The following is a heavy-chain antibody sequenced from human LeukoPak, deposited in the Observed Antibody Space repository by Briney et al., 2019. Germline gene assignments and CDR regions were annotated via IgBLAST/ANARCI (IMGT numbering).Heavy chain of an antibody. Sequence: GESLKISCKGSGYSFTSYWIGWVRQMPGKGLEWMGIIYPGDSDTRYSPSFQGQVTISADKSISTAYLQWSSLKASDTAMYYCARQVGATVVLGAIFDYWGQGTLGTVSS. V-gene: IGHV5-51*01. CDR3: ARQVGATVVLGAIFDY. J-gene: IGHJ4*02. D-gene: IGHD1-26*01. CDR2: IYPGDSDT. CDR1: GYSFTSYW.